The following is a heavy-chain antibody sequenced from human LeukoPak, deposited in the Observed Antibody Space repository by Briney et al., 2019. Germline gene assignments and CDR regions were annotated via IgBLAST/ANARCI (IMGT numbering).Heavy chain of an antibody. V-gene: IGHV3-73*01. CDR1: GFSFSGSG. D-gene: IGHD3-22*01. CDR2: IRGKTNSYAT. Sequence: GGSLRLSCAASGFSFSGSGVQWVRQASGKGLEWVGRIRGKTNSYATAYAASVKGRFTISRDDSRNTAYLQMNSLKAEDTAVYYCTVIVGLPTWGQGTLVTVSS. CDR3: TVIVGLPT. J-gene: IGHJ5*02.